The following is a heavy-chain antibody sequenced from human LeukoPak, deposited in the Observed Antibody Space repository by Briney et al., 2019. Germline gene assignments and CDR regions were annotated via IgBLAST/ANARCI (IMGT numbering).Heavy chain of an antibody. D-gene: IGHD6-19*01. CDR3: IRSGGWPGF. Sequence: PGGSLRLFCEASGFILSSYWMHWVRQAPGKGLVWVSRIDDDGRATAYADAVKGRFIISRDDAKHTLYLQMNSLRAEDTAMYYCIRSGGWPGFWGQGTLVTVSS. CDR2: IDDDGRAT. J-gene: IGHJ4*02. V-gene: IGHV3-74*01. CDR1: GFILSSYW.